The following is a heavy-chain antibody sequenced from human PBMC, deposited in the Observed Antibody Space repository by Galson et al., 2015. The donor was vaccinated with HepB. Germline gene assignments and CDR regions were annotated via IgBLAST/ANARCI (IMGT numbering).Heavy chain of an antibody. CDR2: FDPEDGET. D-gene: IGHD1-26*01. J-gene: IGHJ3*02. V-gene: IGHV1-24*01. CDR3: ATDRSYVSDAFDI. Sequence: SVKVSCKVSGYTLTELSMHWVRQAPGKGLEWMGGFDPEDGETIYAQKFQGRVTMTEDASTDTAYMELSSLRSEDTAVYYCATDRSYVSDAFDIWGQGTMVTVSS. CDR1: GYTLTELS.